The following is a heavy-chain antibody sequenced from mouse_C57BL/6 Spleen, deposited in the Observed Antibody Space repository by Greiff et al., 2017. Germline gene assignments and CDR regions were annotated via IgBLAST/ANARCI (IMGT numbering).Heavy chain of an antibody. D-gene: IGHD1-1*01. V-gene: IGHV14-4*01. Sequence: EVQLQQSGAELVRPGASVKLSCTASGFNIKDDYMHWVKQRPEQGLEWIGWIDPENGDTEYASKFQGKATITADTSSNTAYLQLSSLTSEDTAVYYCTTGGSSRAWFAYWGQGTLVTVSA. CDR1: GFNIKDDY. CDR3: TTGGSSRAWFAY. J-gene: IGHJ3*01. CDR2: IDPENGDT.